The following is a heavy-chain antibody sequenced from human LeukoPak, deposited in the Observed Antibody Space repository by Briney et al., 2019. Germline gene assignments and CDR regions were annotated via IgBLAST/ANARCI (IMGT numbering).Heavy chain of an antibody. Sequence: GESLRLSCAASGFTFSSYGMYWVRQAPGKGLEWVAVIWYDGSNKYYADSVKGRFTISRDDSKNTLYLQMNSLRVEDTAGYYCAKGGVATVDYFDHWGQGTLVTVSS. V-gene: IGHV3-30*02. J-gene: IGHJ4*02. CDR3: AKGGVATVDYFDH. D-gene: IGHD5-12*01. CDR1: GFTFSSYG. CDR2: IWYDGSNK.